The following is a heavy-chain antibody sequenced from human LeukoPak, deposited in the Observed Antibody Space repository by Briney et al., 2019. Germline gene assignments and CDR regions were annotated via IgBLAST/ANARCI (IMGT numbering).Heavy chain of an antibody. Sequence: SVKVSCKASGGTFSSYAISWVRQAPGQGLEWMGGIIPIFGTANYAQKFQGRATITTDESTSTAYMELSSLRSEGTAVYYCAREGLQLAHDYWGQGTLVTVSS. CDR3: AREGLQLAHDY. J-gene: IGHJ4*02. CDR1: GGTFSSYA. D-gene: IGHD6-13*01. CDR2: IIPIFGTA. V-gene: IGHV1-69*05.